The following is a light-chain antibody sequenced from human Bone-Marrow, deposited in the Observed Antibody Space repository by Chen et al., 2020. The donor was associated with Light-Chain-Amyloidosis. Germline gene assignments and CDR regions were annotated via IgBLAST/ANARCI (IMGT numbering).Light chain of an antibody. Sequence: SYVLTQPYSVSVAPGQTATIARGGNNIGSTSVHWYQQTPGQATLLVVYDDSDRPSGIPERLSGSNSGNTATLTISRVEAGDEADYYCQVWDRSSDRPVFGGGTKLTVL. CDR2: DDS. J-gene: IGLJ3*02. V-gene: IGLV3-21*02. CDR3: QVWDRSSDRPV. CDR1: NIGSTS.